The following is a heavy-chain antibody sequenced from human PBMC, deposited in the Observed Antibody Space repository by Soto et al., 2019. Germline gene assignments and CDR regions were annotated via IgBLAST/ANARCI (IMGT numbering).Heavy chain of an antibody. Sequence: AGGSLRLSCAASGFTFSGSAMHWVRQASGKGLEWVGRIRSKANSYATAYAASVKGRFTISRDDSKNTAYLQMNSLKTEDTAVYYCTRECCHYYYYYYMDVWGKGTTVTVSS. V-gene: IGHV3-73*01. D-gene: IGHD2-15*01. CDR1: GFTFSGSA. CDR3: TRECCHYYYYYYMDV. J-gene: IGHJ6*03. CDR2: IRSKANSYAT.